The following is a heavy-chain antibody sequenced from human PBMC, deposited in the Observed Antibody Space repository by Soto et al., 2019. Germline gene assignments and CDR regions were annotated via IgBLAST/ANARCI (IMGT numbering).Heavy chain of an antibody. CDR2: ISAYNGNT. Sequence: ASVKVSCKASGYTFTSYGISWLRLAPGQGLEWMGWISAYNGNTNYAQKLQGRVTMTTDTSTSTAYMELRSLRSDDTAVYYCARENYYDSSGYYAYFDYWGQGTLVTVSS. CDR3: ARENYYDSSGYYAYFDY. CDR1: GYTFTSYG. V-gene: IGHV1-18*01. D-gene: IGHD3-22*01. J-gene: IGHJ4*02.